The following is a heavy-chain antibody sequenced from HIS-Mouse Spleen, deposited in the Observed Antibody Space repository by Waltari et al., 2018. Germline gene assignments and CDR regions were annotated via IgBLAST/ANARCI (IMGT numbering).Heavy chain of an antibody. Sequence: QLPLQESGPGLVKPSETLSLTCHVSGGSISSSRYYWGWFRQPPGKGLEWIGSIYYSGSTYYNPSLKSRVTISVDTSKNQFSLKLSSVTAADTAVYYCAREIPYSSSWYDWYFDLWGRGTLVTVSS. V-gene: IGHV4-39*07. J-gene: IGHJ2*01. CDR3: AREIPYSSSWYDWYFDL. CDR2: IYYSGST. CDR1: GGSISSSRYY. D-gene: IGHD6-13*01.